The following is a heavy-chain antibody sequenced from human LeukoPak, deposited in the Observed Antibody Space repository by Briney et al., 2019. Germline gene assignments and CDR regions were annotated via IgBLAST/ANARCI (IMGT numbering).Heavy chain of an antibody. CDR3: AKALTIFGVVTLDAFDI. CDR1: GFTFSSYA. D-gene: IGHD3-3*01. J-gene: IGHJ3*02. Sequence: PGGSLRLSCAASGFTFSSYAMSWARQAPGKGLEWVSAISGSGGSTYYADSVKGRFTISRDNSKNTLYLQMNSLRAEDTAVYYCAKALTIFGVVTLDAFDIWGQGTMVTVSS. CDR2: ISGSGGST. V-gene: IGHV3-23*01.